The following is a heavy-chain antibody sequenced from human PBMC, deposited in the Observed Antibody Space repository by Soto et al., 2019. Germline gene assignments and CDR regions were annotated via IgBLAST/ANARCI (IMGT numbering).Heavy chain of an antibody. CDR1: RGSISSYY. J-gene: IGHJ4*02. D-gene: IGHD6-13*01. V-gene: IGHV4-59*01. CDR3: ARDHPGSSWFDY. Sequence: PSETLSLTCTVSRGSISSYYWSWIRQPPGKGLEGIGYIYYSGSSSYNPSLKSRVTILVDTSKNQFSLKLSSVTSAVTAVYYCARDHPGSSWFDYWGQGTLVTVTS. CDR2: IYYSGSS.